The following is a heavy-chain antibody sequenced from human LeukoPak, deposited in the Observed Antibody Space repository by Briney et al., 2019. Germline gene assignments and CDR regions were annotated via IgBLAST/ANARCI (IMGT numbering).Heavy chain of an antibody. V-gene: IGHV4-34*01. D-gene: IGHD1-26*01. CDR3: ASANIVGAEHAFDI. CDR2: INHSGST. Sequence: SETLSLTCAVYGGSFSGYYWSWIRQPPGKGLEWIGEINHSGSTNYNPSLKSRVTISVDTSKNQFSLKLSSVTAADTAVYYCASANIVGAEHAFDIWGQGTMVTVSS. J-gene: IGHJ3*02. CDR1: GGSFSGYY.